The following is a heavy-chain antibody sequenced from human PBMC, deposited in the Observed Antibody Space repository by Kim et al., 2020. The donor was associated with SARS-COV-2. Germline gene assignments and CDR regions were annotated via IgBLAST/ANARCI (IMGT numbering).Heavy chain of an antibody. CDR1: GFTFSSYA. Sequence: GGSLRLSCAASGFTFSSYAMSWVRQAPGKGLEWVSAISGSGGSTYYADSVKGRFTISRDNSKNTLYLQMNSLRAEDTAVYYCANSLFYCSSTSCYPTYFQHWGQGTLVTVSS. CDR2: ISGSGGST. V-gene: IGHV3-23*01. D-gene: IGHD2-2*01. J-gene: IGHJ1*01. CDR3: ANSLFYCSSTSCYPTYFQH.